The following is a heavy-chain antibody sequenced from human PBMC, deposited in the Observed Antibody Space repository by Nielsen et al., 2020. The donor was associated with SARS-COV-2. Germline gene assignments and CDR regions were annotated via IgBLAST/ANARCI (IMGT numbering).Heavy chain of an antibody. Sequence: SETLSLTCAVSGGSISSSNWWSWVRQPPGKGLEWIGEIYHSGSTNYNPSLKSRVTISVDKSKNQFSLKLSSVTAADTAVYYCARVDCSSTSCYPYYWGQGTLVTVSS. J-gene: IGHJ4*02. V-gene: IGHV4-4*02. CDR3: ARVDCSSTSCYPYY. D-gene: IGHD2-2*01. CDR1: GGSISSSNW. CDR2: IYHSGST.